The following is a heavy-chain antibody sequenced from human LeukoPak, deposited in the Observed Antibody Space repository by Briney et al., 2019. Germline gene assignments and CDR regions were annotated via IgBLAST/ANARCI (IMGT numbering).Heavy chain of an antibody. J-gene: IGHJ4*02. CDR3: AKXYNGYESKPDY. Sequence: SGGSLRLSCAASGFTFSSYAVSWVRQAPGKGLEWVSSISNSGGRTFYTDSVKGRFTISRDNSKITLYLQMNSLRAEDTAVYYCAKXYNGYESKPDYWGQGTLVTVSS. CDR2: ISNSGGRT. CDR1: GFTFSSYA. V-gene: IGHV3-23*01. D-gene: IGHD5-12*01.